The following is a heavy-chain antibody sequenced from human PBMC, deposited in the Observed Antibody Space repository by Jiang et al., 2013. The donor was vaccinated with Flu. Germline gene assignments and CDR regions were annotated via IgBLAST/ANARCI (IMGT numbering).Heavy chain of an antibody. CDR1: GYTFTSYY. D-gene: IGHD2-2*01. CDR3: ARALGYCSSTSCYTPPREAGIDY. J-gene: IGHJ4*02. V-gene: IGHV1-46*01. CDR2: INPSGGST. Sequence: SGYTFTSYYMHWVRQAPGQGLEWMGIINPSGGSTSYAQKFQGRVTMTRDTSTSTVYMELSSLRSEDTAVYYCARALGYCSSTSCYTPPREAGIDYWGQGTLVTVSS.